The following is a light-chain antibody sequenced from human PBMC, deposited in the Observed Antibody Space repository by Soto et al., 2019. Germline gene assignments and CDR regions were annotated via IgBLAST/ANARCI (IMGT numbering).Light chain of an antibody. CDR2: DVS. J-gene: IGLJ3*02. Sequence: QSALTQPASVSGSPGQSITISCTGTSSDVGAYNYVSWYQHPPGKAPKLMIYDVSNRPSGVSRRFSGSKSGNTASLTISWLQAEDEADYYCSSYTSNSPWVFGGGTKVTVL. CDR1: SSDVGAYNY. CDR3: SSYTSNSPWV. V-gene: IGLV2-14*03.